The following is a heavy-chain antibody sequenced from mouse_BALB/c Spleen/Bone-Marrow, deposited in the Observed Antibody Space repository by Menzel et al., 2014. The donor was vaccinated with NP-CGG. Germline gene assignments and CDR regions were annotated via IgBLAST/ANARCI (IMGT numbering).Heavy chain of an antibody. V-gene: IGHV14-3*02. CDR2: IDPANGNT. Sequence: EVQLQQSGAELVKPGASVKLSCTASGFNIKDTYMHWVKQRPEQGLEWIGRIDPANGNTKYDPKFQGKATITADTSSNTAYLQLSSLTSDDTGVYYCASYRYAWYFDVWGAGTTVTVSS. CDR3: ASYRYAWYFDV. CDR1: GFNIKDTY. D-gene: IGHD2-14*01. J-gene: IGHJ1*01.